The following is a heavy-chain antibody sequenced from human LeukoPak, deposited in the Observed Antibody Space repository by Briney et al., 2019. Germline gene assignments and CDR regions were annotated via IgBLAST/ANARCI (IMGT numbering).Heavy chain of an antibody. J-gene: IGHJ4*02. V-gene: IGHV3-30*03. CDR1: GFTFNSYG. CDR2: ISYDGSDK. D-gene: IGHD1-26*01. Sequence: GGSLRLSCAASGFTFNSYGMHWVRQPPGKGLEWVALISYDGSDKIYTDSVKGRFTISRDNSKNTLYLQMNSLRAEDTAVYYCAREYQVSYSGYDYWGQGTLVAVSS. CDR3: AREYQVSYSGYDY.